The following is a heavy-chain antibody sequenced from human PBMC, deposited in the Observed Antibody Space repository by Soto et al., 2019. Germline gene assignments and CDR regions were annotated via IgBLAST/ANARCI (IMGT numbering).Heavy chain of an antibody. V-gene: IGHV1-69*12. Sequence: QVQLVQSGAEVKKPGSSVKVSCKASGGTFSSYAISWVRQAPGQGLEWMGGIIPIFGTANYAQKFQGRVTITADESTSTAYTELSSLRSEDTAVYYCARGGYQLMWDYYYGMDVWGQGTTVTVSS. CDR2: IIPIFGTA. CDR3: ARGGYQLMWDYYYGMDV. CDR1: GGTFSSYA. D-gene: IGHD2-2*01. J-gene: IGHJ6*02.